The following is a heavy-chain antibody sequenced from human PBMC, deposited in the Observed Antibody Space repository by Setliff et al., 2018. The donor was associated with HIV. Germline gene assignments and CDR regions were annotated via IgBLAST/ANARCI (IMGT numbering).Heavy chain of an antibody. Sequence: SETLSLTCTVSGGSISSSGDYWSWVRQHPGKGLEWIGYIYYTGSTYSNPSLQSRVRISVDTSKNQFSLRLSSVTAADTAVYYCASPSDQTAGGFDIWGQGTMVTVSS. CDR2: IYYTGST. V-gene: IGHV4-31*03. CDR3: ASPSDQTAGGFDI. D-gene: IGHD2-15*01. CDR1: GGSISSSGDY. J-gene: IGHJ3*02.